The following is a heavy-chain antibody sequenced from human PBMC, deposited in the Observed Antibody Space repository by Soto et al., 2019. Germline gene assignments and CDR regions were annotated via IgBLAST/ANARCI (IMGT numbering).Heavy chain of an antibody. CDR1: GGSIIDGQSY. CDR3: ARDAPGVAQY. V-gene: IGHV4-31*03. J-gene: IGHJ4*02. Sequence: QVQLQESGPGLVKPSQTLSLTCTVSGGSIIDGQSYLNWIRQHPERGLEWMGYINYRGTTNYSPALKSRILISIDTSKNKFSLGLTSVTAADTAVYYFARDAPGVAQYWGQGTLVNVSS. CDR2: INYRGTT. D-gene: IGHD3-3*01.